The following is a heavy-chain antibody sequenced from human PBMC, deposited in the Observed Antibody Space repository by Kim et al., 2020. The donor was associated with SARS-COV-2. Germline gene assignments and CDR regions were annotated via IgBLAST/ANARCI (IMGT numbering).Heavy chain of an antibody. Sequence: GGSLRLSCAASGFTFSSYAMHWVRQAPGKGLEWVAVISYDGSNKYYADSVKGRFTISRDNSKNTLYLKMNSLRAEDTAVYYCAREVVTAIPHLDYWGQGTLVTVSS. CDR2: ISYDGSNK. D-gene: IGHD2-21*02. CDR3: AREVVTAIPHLDY. CDR1: GFTFSSYA. J-gene: IGHJ4*02. V-gene: IGHV3-30-3*01.